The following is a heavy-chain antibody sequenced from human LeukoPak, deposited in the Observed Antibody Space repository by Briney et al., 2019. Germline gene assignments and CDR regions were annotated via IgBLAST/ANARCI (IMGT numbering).Heavy chain of an antibody. CDR2: INHSVGT. CDR3: ARRSLRYFDRLIDY. V-gene: IGHV4-34*01. J-gene: IGHJ4*02. D-gene: IGHD3-9*01. CDR1: GGSFSDHY. Sequence: PSETLSLTCAVYGGSFSDHYWTWIRQPPGKGLEWIGQINHSVGTSYNPSLESRVSISVDASKNQFSLKLSSVTAADTAVYYCARRSLRYFDRLIDYWGQGTLVTVSS.